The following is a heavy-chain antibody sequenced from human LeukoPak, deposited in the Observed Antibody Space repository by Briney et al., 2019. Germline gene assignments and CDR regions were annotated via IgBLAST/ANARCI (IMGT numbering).Heavy chain of an antibody. V-gene: IGHV3-9*01. CDR3: AKGGAIFGVVRHYYYMDV. D-gene: IGHD3-3*01. CDR2: ISWNSGSI. Sequence: PGGSLRLSCAASGFTFDDYAMHWVRQAPGKGLEWVSGISWNSGSIGYADSVKGRFTISRDNAKNSLYLQMNSLRAEDTALYYCAKGGAIFGVVRHYYYMDVWGKGTTVTVSS. CDR1: GFTFDDYA. J-gene: IGHJ6*03.